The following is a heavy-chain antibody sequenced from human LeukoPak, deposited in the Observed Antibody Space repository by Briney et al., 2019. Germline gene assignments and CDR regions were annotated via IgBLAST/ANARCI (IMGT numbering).Heavy chain of an antibody. J-gene: IGHJ5*02. V-gene: IGHV1-18*04. Sequence: ASVKVSCKASGYTFSSYGITWVRQAPGQGLEWMGWINANNGNTNYAQKLQGRVTMTTDTSTSTAYMELRSLRSDDTAMYYCARKGDDIVATIWRGNWFDPWGQGTLVTVSS. CDR2: INANNGNT. CDR1: GYTFSSYG. D-gene: IGHD5-12*01. CDR3: ARKGDDIVATIWRGNWFDP.